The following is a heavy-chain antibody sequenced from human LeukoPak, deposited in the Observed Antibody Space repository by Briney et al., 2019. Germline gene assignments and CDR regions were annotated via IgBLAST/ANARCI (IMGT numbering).Heavy chain of an antibody. CDR1: GGSISSSSYY. D-gene: IGHD1-26*01. J-gene: IGHJ4*02. V-gene: IGHV4-39*01. CDR2: IYYSGST. CDR3: ARLPTIVGATPADY. Sequence: KSSETLSLTCTVSGGSISSSSYYWGWIRQPPGKGLEWIGSIYYSGSTYYNPSLKSRVTISVDTSKNQFSLKLSSVTAADTAVYYCARLPTIVGATPADYWGQGTLVTVSS.